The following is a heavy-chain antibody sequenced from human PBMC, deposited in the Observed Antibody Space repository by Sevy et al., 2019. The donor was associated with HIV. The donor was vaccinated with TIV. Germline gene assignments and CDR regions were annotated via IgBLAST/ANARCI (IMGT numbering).Heavy chain of an antibody. Sequence: GGSLRLSCAASGFDFSIYSMSWVRQAPGKGLEWASTLSFGCGKINYADSVKARFTISRDNSKSSVYLQMNNMRVEDTAVYYCAREGCTKPHDYWGQGTLVTVSS. V-gene: IGHV3-23*01. CDR2: LSFGCGKI. CDR1: GFDFSIYS. D-gene: IGHD2-8*01. J-gene: IGHJ4*02. CDR3: AREGCTKPHDY.